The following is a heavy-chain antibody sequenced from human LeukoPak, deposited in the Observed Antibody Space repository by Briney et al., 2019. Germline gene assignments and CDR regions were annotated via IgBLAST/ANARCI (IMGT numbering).Heavy chain of an antibody. J-gene: IGHJ4*02. D-gene: IGHD6-13*01. CDR3: AIQYSSSWSEPLYYFDY. CDR1: GGSISSYY. V-gene: IGHV4-39*01. CDR2: IYYSGST. Sequence: SETLSLTCTVSGGSISSYYWGWIRQPPGKGLEWIGSIYYSGSTYYNPSLKSRVTISVDTSKNQFSLKLSSVTAADTAVYYCAIQYSSSWSEPLYYFDYWGQGTLVTVSS.